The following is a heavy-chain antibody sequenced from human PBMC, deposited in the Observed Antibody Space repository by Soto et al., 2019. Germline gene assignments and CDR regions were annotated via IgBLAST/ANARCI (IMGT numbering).Heavy chain of an antibody. Sequence: GGSLRLSCAGSGFGLSTYWMSWVRQAPGKGLEWVANIKHDGSEEGYVDSVKGRFTISRDNAKNLVYLQMNSLTAEDTAVYYCAREQRLGPHSYFYGLVLWGQGTTVTVSS. J-gene: IGHJ6*02. CDR1: GFGLSTYW. CDR2: IKHDGSEE. V-gene: IGHV3-7*01. CDR3: AREQRLGPHSYFYGLVL. D-gene: IGHD5-18*01.